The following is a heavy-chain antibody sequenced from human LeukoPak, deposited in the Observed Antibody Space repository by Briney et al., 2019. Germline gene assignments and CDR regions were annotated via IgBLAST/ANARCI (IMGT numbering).Heavy chain of an antibody. CDR2: IYYTGST. Sequence: PSETLSLTCTVPGGSITSYYWSCIRQPPGKGLEWIAYIYYTGSTNYNPSLKSRVTISVDTSKNQFSLKLSSVTAADTAVYYCARHSSRQTGSSSTYYDMDVWGKGTTVTVSS. D-gene: IGHD1-14*01. CDR1: GGSITSYY. J-gene: IGHJ6*03. V-gene: IGHV4-59*08. CDR3: ARHSSRQTGSSSTYYDMDV.